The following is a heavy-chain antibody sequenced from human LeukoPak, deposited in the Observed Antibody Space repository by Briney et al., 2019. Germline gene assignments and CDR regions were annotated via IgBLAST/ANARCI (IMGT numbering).Heavy chain of an antibody. D-gene: IGHD3-22*01. Sequence: GASVKVSCRASGYTFTTYGITWVRQAPGQGLEWMGWISAYNGNTNYAQKLQGRGTMTTDTSTSTAYMELRSLRSDDTAVYYRARGHDVSGFTGWYFDLWGRGTLVTVSS. CDR1: GYTFTTYG. V-gene: IGHV1-18*01. CDR2: ISAYNGNT. CDR3: ARGHDVSGFTGWYFDL. J-gene: IGHJ2*01.